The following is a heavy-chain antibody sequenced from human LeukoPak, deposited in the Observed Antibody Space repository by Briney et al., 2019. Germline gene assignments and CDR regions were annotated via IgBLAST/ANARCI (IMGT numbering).Heavy chain of an antibody. J-gene: IGHJ4*02. D-gene: IGHD1-1*01. Sequence: GRSLRLSCVGSGFSFSSYALHWVGQSPGKGLEWVAAVTYGGGNTYFAESVKGRFTVSRNNSQNTVYLQMNVLRPGDTAVYYCAKGRGSRYKWNDLPDFWGQGTLVSVS. CDR3: AKGRGSRYKWNDLPDF. CDR1: GFSFSSYA. V-gene: IGHV3-30*04. CDR2: VTYGGGNT.